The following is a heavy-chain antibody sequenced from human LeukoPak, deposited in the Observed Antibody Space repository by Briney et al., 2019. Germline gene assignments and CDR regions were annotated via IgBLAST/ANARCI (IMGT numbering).Heavy chain of an antibody. Sequence: SQTLSLTCTVSGGSISSEGCYWSRIRQHPGKGLEWIGFIYYTGSTTYYNPSLKSRATISVDTSKNHFSLKLTSVTAADTAVYYCARATGGAAAADFDPWGQGTLVTVSS. CDR2: IYYTGSTT. D-gene: IGHD6-13*01. V-gene: IGHV4-31*03. CDR1: GGSISSEGCY. CDR3: ARATGGAAAADFDP. J-gene: IGHJ5*02.